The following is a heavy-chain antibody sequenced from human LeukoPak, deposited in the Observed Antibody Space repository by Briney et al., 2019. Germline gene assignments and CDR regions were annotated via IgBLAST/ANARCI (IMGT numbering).Heavy chain of an antibody. V-gene: IGHV1-2*02. CDR1: GYTFTGYY. D-gene: IGHD1-26*01. J-gene: IGHJ4*02. CDR2: INPNSGGT. CDR3: ARVLASGSYLNFDY. Sequence: ASVKVSCKASGYTFTGYYMHWVRQAPGQGLEWMGWINPNSGGTNYAQKFQGRVTMTRDTPISTAYMELSRLRSDDTAVYYCARVLASGSYLNFDYWGQGTLVTVSS.